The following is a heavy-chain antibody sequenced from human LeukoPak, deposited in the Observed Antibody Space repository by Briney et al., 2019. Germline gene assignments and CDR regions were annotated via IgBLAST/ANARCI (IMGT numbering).Heavy chain of an antibody. CDR3: ARAPQKTYYYDSSGYYYVPRDFDY. Sequence: PSETLSLTCAVYGGSFSGYYWSWIRQPPGKGLEWIGEVNHSGSTNYNPSLKSRVTISVDTSKNQFSLKLSSVTAADTAVYYCARAPQKTYYYDSSGYYYVPRDFDYWGQGTLVTVSS. CDR2: VNHSGST. V-gene: IGHV4-34*01. CDR1: GGSFSGYY. J-gene: IGHJ4*02. D-gene: IGHD3-22*01.